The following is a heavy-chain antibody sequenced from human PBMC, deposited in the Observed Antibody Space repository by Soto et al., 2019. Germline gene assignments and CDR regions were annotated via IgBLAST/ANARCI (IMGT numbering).Heavy chain of an antibody. J-gene: IGHJ5*02. Sequence: EVQLLESGGGLVQPGGSLRLSCAASGFTFSSYVMSWVRQAPGKGLEWVSAISGSGGSTYYADSVKGRFTISRDNSKNTLYLQMNSLRAEDTAVYYCAKVPPIVVVVAATPGWFDPWGQGTLVTVSS. CDR1: GFTFSSYV. CDR3: AKVPPIVVVVAATPGWFDP. D-gene: IGHD2-15*01. V-gene: IGHV3-23*01. CDR2: ISGSGGST.